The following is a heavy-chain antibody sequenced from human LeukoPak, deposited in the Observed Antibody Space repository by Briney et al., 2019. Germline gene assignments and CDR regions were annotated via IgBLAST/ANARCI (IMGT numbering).Heavy chain of an antibody. V-gene: IGHV4-34*01. D-gene: IGHD3-16*01. J-gene: IGHJ4*02. Sequence: SETLSLTCAVYGESFSGYYWSWIRQPPGKGLEWIGEINHSGSTNYNPSLKSRVTISVDTSKNQFSLKLSSVTAADTAVYYCARSYLGRTLFDYWGQGTLVTVSS. CDR1: GESFSGYY. CDR2: INHSGST. CDR3: ARSYLGRTLFDY.